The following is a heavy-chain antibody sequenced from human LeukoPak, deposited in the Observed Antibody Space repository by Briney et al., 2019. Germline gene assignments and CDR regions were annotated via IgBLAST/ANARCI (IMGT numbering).Heavy chain of an antibody. CDR2: IYTSGST. D-gene: IGHD2-15*01. Sequence: SETLSLTCTVSGGSISSYYWSWIRQPAGKGLEWIGRIYTSGSTNYNPSLKSRVTMSVDTSKNQFSLKRSSVTAADTAVYYCARDYCSGGSCYLSPDAFDIWGQGTMVTVSS. J-gene: IGHJ3*02. CDR3: ARDYCSGGSCYLSPDAFDI. CDR1: GGSISSYY. V-gene: IGHV4-4*07.